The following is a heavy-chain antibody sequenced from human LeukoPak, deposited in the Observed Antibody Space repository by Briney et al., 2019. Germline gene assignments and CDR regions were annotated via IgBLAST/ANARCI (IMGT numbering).Heavy chain of an antibody. CDR2: IYYSGST. CDR1: GGSINSYY. Sequence: SETLSLTCTVSGGSINSYYWSWIRPPPGKGLEWIGYIYYSGSTNYNPSLKSRVTISVDTSKNQFSLKLSSVTVGDAAVYYCARDVRDYDFWSGYLTPNWFDPWGQGTLVTVSS. D-gene: IGHD3-3*01. V-gene: IGHV4-59*12. J-gene: IGHJ5*02. CDR3: ARDVRDYDFWSGYLTPNWFDP.